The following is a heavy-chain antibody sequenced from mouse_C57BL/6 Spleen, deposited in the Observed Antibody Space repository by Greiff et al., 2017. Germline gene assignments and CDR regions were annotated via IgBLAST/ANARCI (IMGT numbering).Heavy chain of an antibody. CDR3: ARDVAWFAY. J-gene: IGHJ3*01. CDR1: GFTFSSYA. CDR2: ISDGGSYT. Sequence: DVKLVESGGGLVKPGGSLKLSCAASGFTFSSYAMSWVRQTPEKRLEWVATISDGGSYTYYPDNVKGRFTISRDNAKNNLYLQMSHLKSEDTAMYYCARDVAWFAYWGQGTLVTVSA. V-gene: IGHV5-4*01.